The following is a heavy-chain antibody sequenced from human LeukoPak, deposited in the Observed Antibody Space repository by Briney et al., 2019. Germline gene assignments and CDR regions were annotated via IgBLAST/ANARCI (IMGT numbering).Heavy chain of an antibody. V-gene: IGHV4-59*11. CDR3: ARAPVAATTLPAYFDY. Sequence: PSETLSLTCTVSGGSISSHNWSWIRQTPGEGLEWIGYIYYSGSTNYNPSLKSRVTISVDTSKNQFSLKLSSVTAADTAVYYCARAPVAATTLPAYFDYWGQGTLVTVSS. CDR1: GGSISSHN. CDR2: IYYSGST. D-gene: IGHD2-15*01. J-gene: IGHJ4*02.